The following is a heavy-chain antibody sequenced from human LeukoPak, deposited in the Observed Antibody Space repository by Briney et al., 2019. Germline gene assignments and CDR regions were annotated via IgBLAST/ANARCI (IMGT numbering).Heavy chain of an antibody. J-gene: IGHJ4*02. CDR2: INHSGST. D-gene: IGHD5-24*01. Sequence: PPETLSLTCAVYGGSFSGYYWSWIRQPPGKGLEWIGEINHSGSTNYNPSLKSRVTISVDTSKNQFSLKLSSVTAADTAVYYCAREGGDGYNYYFDYWGQGTLVTVSS. CDR1: GGSFSGYY. V-gene: IGHV4-34*01. CDR3: AREGGDGYNYYFDY.